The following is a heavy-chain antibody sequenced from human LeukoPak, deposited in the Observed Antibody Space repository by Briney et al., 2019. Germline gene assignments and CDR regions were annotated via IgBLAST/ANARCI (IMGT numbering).Heavy chain of an antibody. CDR1: GFTFSSYA. V-gene: IGHV3-23*01. CDR3: AKDLIVGAGYYFDY. D-gene: IGHD1-26*01. Sequence: GGSLRLSCAASGFTFSSYAMSWVRQAPGKGLEWVSGISGSGGNTYYADSVKGRFTVSRDNSKNMVYLQMNSLRAEDTAIYYCAKDLIVGAGYYFDYWGQGTLVTVSS. J-gene: IGHJ4*02. CDR2: ISGSGGNT.